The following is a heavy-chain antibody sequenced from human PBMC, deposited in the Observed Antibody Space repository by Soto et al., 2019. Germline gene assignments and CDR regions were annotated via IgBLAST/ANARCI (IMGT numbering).Heavy chain of an antibody. Sequence: SETLSLTCTVSGGSISRGGYSWTWIRQSPGKGLEWIGYTYQSGSAYYNPSLKSRVTISVDRSKNQFSLNLTSVTAADTAVYYCARDYYGMDVWGQGTTVTVSS. V-gene: IGHV4-30-2*06. J-gene: IGHJ6*02. CDR3: ARDYYGMDV. CDR2: TYQSGSA. CDR1: GGSISRGGYS.